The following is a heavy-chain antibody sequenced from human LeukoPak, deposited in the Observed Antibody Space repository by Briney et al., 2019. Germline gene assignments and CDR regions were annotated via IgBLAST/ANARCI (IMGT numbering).Heavy chain of an antibody. CDR1: GFTFNNAW. CDR3: ARSGLANPGS. CDR2: IYSRGST. J-gene: IGHJ5*02. V-gene: IGHV3-53*01. D-gene: IGHD1-14*01. Sequence: PGGSLRLSCAASGFTFNNAWMSWVRQAPRKGLEWVSVIYSRGSTYYADSVKGRFTISRDNSKNTLYLQMNSLRAEDTAVYYCARSGLANPGSWGQGTLVTVSS.